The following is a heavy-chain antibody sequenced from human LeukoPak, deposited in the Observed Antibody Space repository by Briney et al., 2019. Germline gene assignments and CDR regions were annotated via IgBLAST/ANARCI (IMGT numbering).Heavy chain of an antibody. D-gene: IGHD3-22*01. Sequence: AETLSLTCTVSGGYVSSGSYYWSWIRQPPGKGLEWIGYIYYSGSTNYQRSLKSRVTISVDPSKNQLSLKLSSVTAADTAVYYCATSYYYDSSGYYYGFDYWGQGTLVTVSS. CDR1: GGYVSSGSYY. CDR3: ATSYYYDSSGYYYGFDY. V-gene: IGHV4-61*01. CDR2: IYYSGST. J-gene: IGHJ4*02.